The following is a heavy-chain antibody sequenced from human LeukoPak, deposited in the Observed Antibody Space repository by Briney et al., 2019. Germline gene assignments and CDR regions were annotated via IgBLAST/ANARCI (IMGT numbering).Heavy chain of an antibody. CDR3: AREHEPMVVAATGFDY. J-gene: IGHJ4*02. V-gene: IGHV3-48*02. D-gene: IGHD2-15*01. CDR2: ISSSSTI. Sequence: PGGSLRLSCAASGFTFSSYSMNWVRQAQGKGLEWVSYISSSSTIYYVDSVKGRFTISRDNAKNSLYLQMNSLRDEDTAVYYCAREHEPMVVAATGFDYWGQGTLVTVSS. CDR1: GFTFSSYS.